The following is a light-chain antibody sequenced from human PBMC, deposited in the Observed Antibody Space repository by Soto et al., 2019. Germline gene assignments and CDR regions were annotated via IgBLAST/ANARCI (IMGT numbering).Light chain of an antibody. V-gene: IGLV1-36*01. J-gene: IGLJ1*01. CDR2: YDD. Sequence: QSVLTQPPSVSGAPRQRVTISCSGSSSNIGSNAVNWYQQFPGKAPKLLIYYDDLLASGVSARFSGSKSGTSASLAISGLQSEDEADYYCAAGDYSTKSHVFGHVTKVTV. CDR1: SSNIGSNA. CDR3: AAGDYSTKSHV.